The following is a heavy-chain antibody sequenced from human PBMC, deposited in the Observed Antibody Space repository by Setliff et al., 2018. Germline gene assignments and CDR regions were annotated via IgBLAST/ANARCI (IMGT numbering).Heavy chain of an antibody. D-gene: IGHD6-25*01. V-gene: IGHV4-4*09. CDR2: IYSSGST. Sequence: SETLSLTCTVSGDSISSYYWSWIRQPPGKGLEWIGYIYSSGSTYYNPSLKSRVTISVDTSKNQFSLKLSSVTAADTAVYYCARDLSGPTSTLFDYWGQGTLVTVSS. CDR3: ARDLSGPTSTLFDY. J-gene: IGHJ4*02. CDR1: GDSISSYY.